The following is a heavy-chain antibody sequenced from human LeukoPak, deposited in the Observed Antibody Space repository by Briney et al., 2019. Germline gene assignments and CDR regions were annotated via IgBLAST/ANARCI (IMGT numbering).Heavy chain of an antibody. J-gene: IGHJ6*03. CDR1: GFTISSNY. CDR2: VYSGGGT. Sequence: GGSLRLSCAASGFTISSNYMSWVRQAPGKGLEWVSLVYSGGGTYYADSVKGRFTISRDNSKNTLYLQMNSLRAEDTAVYYCARGPGILFDYYMDVWGKGTTVTVSS. V-gene: IGHV3-53*01. D-gene: IGHD3-10*02. CDR3: ARGPGILFDYYMDV.